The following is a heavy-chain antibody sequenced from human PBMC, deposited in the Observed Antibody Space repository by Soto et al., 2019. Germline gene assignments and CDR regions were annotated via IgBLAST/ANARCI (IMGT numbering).Heavy chain of an antibody. CDR2: IKSKTDGGTT. V-gene: IGHV3-15*01. Sequence: GGSLRLSCAASGFTFSNAWMSWVRQAPGKGLEWVGRIKSKTDGGTTDYAAPVKGRFTISRDDSKNTLYLQMNSLKTEDTAVYYCTTPMEGDDYGDYVAHYYYYMDVWGKGTTVTVSS. D-gene: IGHD4-17*01. CDR1: GFTFSNAW. J-gene: IGHJ6*03. CDR3: TTPMEGDDYGDYVAHYYYYMDV.